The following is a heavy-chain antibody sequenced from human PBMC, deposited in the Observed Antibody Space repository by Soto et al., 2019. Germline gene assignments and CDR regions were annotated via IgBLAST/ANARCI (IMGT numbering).Heavy chain of an antibody. Sequence: GASVKVSCKASGYTFTGYYMHWVRQAPGQGLEWMGWINPNSGGTNYAQKFQGRVTMTRDTSISTAYMELSRLRSDDTAVYYCAREGAAPGIAVAAPALYYYYYGMDVWGQGTTVTVSS. CDR1: GYTFTGYY. D-gene: IGHD6-19*01. CDR2: INPNSGGT. J-gene: IGHJ6*02. V-gene: IGHV1-2*02. CDR3: AREGAAPGIAVAAPALYYYYYGMDV.